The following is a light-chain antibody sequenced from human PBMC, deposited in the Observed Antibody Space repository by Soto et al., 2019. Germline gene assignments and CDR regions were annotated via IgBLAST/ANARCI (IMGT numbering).Light chain of an antibody. CDR1: QSVSSSY. CDR2: GAS. Sequence: EIVLTQSPGTLSLSPGERATLSCRASQSVSSSYLAWYQQKPGQAPRLLIYGASSRATGIPDRFSGSGSGTDFTLTISRLEPKDFAVYYFQQYGSSPRPFGQGTRLEIK. V-gene: IGKV3-20*01. J-gene: IGKJ5*01. CDR3: QQYGSSPRP.